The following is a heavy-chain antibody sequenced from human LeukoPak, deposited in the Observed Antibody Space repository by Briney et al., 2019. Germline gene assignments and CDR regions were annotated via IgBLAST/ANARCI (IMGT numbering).Heavy chain of an antibody. Sequence: GGSTRLSCAAYGFTFSTFGMTWVRQAPGKGLEWVSGISGSDRSIYYADSVKGRFTISRDNSKNTLYLQMNSLRAEDTAVYYCAKGRASCCDYWGQGALVTVSS. CDR1: GFTFSTFG. V-gene: IGHV3-23*01. CDR3: AKGRASCCDY. J-gene: IGHJ4*02. CDR2: ISGSDRSI. D-gene: IGHD2-2*01.